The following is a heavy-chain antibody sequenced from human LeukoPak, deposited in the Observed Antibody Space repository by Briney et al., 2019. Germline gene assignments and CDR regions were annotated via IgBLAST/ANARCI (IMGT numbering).Heavy chain of an antibody. V-gene: IGHV4-38-2*02. CDR1: GYSISSGYY. D-gene: IGHD6-13*01. Sequence: SETLSLTCTVSGYSISSGYYWGWIRQPPGKGLEWIGSIYHSGSTYYNPSLKSRVTISVDTSKNQCSLRLSSVTAADTAVYYCVRDGYSSGWYWFDPWGQGTLVTVSS. J-gene: IGHJ5*02. CDR3: VRDGYSSGWYWFDP. CDR2: IYHSGST.